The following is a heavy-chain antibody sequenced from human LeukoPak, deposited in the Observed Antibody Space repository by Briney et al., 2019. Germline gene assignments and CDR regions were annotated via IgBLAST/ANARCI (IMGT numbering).Heavy chain of an antibody. CDR1: GFTFSSYD. CDR2: ISYDGSNK. J-gene: IGHJ2*01. V-gene: IGHV3-30*03. Sequence: GGSLRLSCAASGFTFSSYDIHWVRQAPGKGLEWVAVISYDGSNKYYADSVKGRFTISRDNSKNTLYLQMNSLRAEDTAVYYCARDGITMIVVVEYWYFDLWGRGTLVTVSS. D-gene: IGHD3-22*01. CDR3: ARDGITMIVVVEYWYFDL.